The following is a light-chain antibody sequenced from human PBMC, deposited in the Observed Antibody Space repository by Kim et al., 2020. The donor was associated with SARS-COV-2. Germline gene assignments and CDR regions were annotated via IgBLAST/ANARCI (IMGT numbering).Light chain of an antibody. V-gene: IGLV4-69*01. CDR2: LNSDGSH. CDR1: SGHSSYA. Sequence: QLVLTQSPSASASLGASVKLTCTLSSGHSSYAIAWHQQQPEKGPRYLMKLNSDGSHSKGDGIPDCFSGSSSGAERYLTISSLQSEDEADYFCQTWGTGIPVFGGGTQLTVL. J-gene: IGLJ3*02. CDR3: QTWGTGIPV.